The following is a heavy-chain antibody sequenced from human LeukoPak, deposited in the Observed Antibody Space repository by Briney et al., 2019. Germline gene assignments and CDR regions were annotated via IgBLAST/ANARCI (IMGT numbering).Heavy chain of an antibody. V-gene: IGHV1-2*02. CDR2: INPNSGGT. CDR3: ARDLHIVVVTAINNWFDP. CDR1: GYTFTGYY. Sequence: ASVKVSCNASGYTFTGYYMHWVRQAPGQGLEWMGWINPNSGGTNYARKFQGRVTMTRDTSISTAYMELSRLRSDDTAVYYCARDLHIVVVTAINNWFDPWGQGTLVTVSS. J-gene: IGHJ5*02. D-gene: IGHD2-21*02.